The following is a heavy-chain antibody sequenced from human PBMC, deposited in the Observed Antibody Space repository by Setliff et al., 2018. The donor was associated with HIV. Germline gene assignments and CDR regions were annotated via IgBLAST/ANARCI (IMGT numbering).Heavy chain of an antibody. CDR3: ASFFGDYGY. D-gene: IGHD3-10*01. V-gene: IGHV3-48*04. CDR1: GFNFRSYG. Sequence: GGSLRLSCAASGFNFRSYGVTWVRQAPGKGLDWVAHIGSSNHGIHYTASVQGRFTVSRDNATHLLFLQMTNLRVEDTAVYYCASFFGDYGYWGHGTQVTVSS. J-gene: IGHJ4*01. CDR2: IGSSNHGI.